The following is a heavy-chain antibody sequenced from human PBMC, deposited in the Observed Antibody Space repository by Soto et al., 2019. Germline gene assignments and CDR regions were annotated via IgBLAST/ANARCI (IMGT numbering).Heavy chain of an antibody. J-gene: IGHJ4*02. CDR3: ARDSRGRLGNRYYFDY. CDR2: IRSRPYGGTT. CDR1: GFNFGDYA. V-gene: IGHV3-49*04. D-gene: IGHD6-19*01. Sequence: GGSLRLSCTASGFNFGDYAISWVRQAPGKGLEWVGFIRSRPYGGTTEYAASVKGRFIISRDDSKRIAYQQMNSLKVEDTAVYYCARDSRGRLGNRYYFDYWGQGTLVTVSS.